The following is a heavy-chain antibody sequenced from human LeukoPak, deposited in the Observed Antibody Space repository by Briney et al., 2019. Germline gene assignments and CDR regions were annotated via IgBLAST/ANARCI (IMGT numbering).Heavy chain of an antibody. V-gene: IGHV3-23*01. J-gene: IGHJ1*01. CDR1: GFTFHSYA. D-gene: IGHD2-21*02. CDR3: AKVRGVGTHIWLLPWDL. CDR2: ISGGGGGT. Sequence: GGSLRLSCAASGFTFHSYAMAWVRQAPGKGLEWVTSISGGGGGTYHAPPVKGRFTVSRDNANNTVYLQMNDLTAADTAFYFCAKVRGVGTHIWLLPWDLWGQGTLVTVSS.